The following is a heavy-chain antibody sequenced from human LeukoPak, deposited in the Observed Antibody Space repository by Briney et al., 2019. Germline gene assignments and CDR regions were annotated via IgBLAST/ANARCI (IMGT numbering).Heavy chain of an antibody. D-gene: IGHD3-10*01. Sequence: PGGSLRLSCAASGFTFSNAWMSWVRQAPGKGLEWVGRIKSKTEGGTTDYAAPVKGRFTISRDDSKNTLYLQMNSLKTEDTAVYYCTTDSALLWFGELLEGDAFDIWGQGTMVTVSS. J-gene: IGHJ3*02. CDR3: TTDSALLWFGELLEGDAFDI. V-gene: IGHV3-15*01. CDR2: IKSKTEGGTT. CDR1: GFTFSNAW.